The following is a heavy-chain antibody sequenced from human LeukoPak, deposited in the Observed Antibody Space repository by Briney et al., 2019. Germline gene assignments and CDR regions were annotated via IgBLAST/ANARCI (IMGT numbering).Heavy chain of an antibody. CDR2: ISYSGRT. J-gene: IGHJ4*02. V-gene: IGHV4-59*01. CDR3: ARGSHYGSARLFDY. CDR1: GDSFSTYY. Sequence: PSETLSLTCTVSGDSFSTYYWSWIRRPPGKGLEWIGYISYSGRTNYSPSLRSRVTLSLDTSKSQFSLKLSSVTAADKAFYYCARGSHYGSARLFDYWGQGTLVTVSS. D-gene: IGHD3-10*01.